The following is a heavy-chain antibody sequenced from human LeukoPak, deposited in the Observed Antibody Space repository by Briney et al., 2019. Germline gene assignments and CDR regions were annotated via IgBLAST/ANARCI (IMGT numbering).Heavy chain of an antibody. J-gene: IGHJ4*02. D-gene: IGHD6-13*01. Sequence: GGSLRLSCAASGFTFSSCGMHWVRQAPGKGLEWVAVIWYDGSNKYYADSVKGRFTISRDNSKSTLSLQMNSLRAEDTAVYYCARGYSSNWYPYYFGYWGQGTLVTVS. CDR1: GFTFSSCG. CDR3: ARGYSSNWYPYYFGY. CDR2: IWYDGSNK. V-gene: IGHV3-33*01.